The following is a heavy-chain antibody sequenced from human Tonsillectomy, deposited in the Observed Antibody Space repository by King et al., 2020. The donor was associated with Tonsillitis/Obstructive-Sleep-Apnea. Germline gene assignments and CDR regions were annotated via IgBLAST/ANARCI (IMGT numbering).Heavy chain of an antibody. Sequence: QMQLQESGPGLVKPSQTLSLTCTVSGGSISSGGYYWTWIRQHPGKGLEWIGYIYYSGSTYYNPSLKSRVTISVDTSKNQFSLKLSSVTAADTAVYYCARDPVGATTNFDYWGQGTLVTVSS. CDR1: GGSISSGGYY. D-gene: IGHD1-26*01. V-gene: IGHV4-31*03. CDR3: ARDPVGATTNFDY. CDR2: IYYSGST. J-gene: IGHJ4*02.